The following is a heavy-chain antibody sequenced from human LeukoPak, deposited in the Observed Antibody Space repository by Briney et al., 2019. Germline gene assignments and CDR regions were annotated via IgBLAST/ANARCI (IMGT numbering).Heavy chain of an antibody. J-gene: IGHJ4*02. D-gene: IGHD6-13*01. CDR3: AKVQEDSSSWYGSTSFDY. V-gene: IGHV3-23*01. CDR1: GFTFSSYA. Sequence: PGGSLRLSCAASGFTFSSYAMSWVRQAPGKGLEWVSAISGSGGSTYYADSVKGRFTISRDNSKNTLYLQMNSLRAEDTAVYYCAKVQEDSSSWYGSTSFDYWGQGTLVTVSS. CDR2: ISGSGGST.